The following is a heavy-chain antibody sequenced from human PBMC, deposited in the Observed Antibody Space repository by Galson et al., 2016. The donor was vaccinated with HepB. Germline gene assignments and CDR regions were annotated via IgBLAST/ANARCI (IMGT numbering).Heavy chain of an antibody. Sequence: ETLSLTCTVSNDSISSYYWNWIRQPPGKGLEWIGYIYDSGSTNYNPSLKSRVPISADTSKNQFSLKLNSVTAADTAVYYCARVASIFGVVIGAHFDLWGPGILVTVSS. CDR2: IYDSGST. V-gene: IGHV4-59*01. CDR3: ARVASIFGVVIGAHFDL. CDR1: NDSISSYY. D-gene: IGHD3-3*01. J-gene: IGHJ2*01.